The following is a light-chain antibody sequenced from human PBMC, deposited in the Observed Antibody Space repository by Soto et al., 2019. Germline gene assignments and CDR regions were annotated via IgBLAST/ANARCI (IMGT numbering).Light chain of an antibody. CDR1: QSVSTY. CDR2: DAS. CDR3: QQRFNWPPVT. Sequence: EIVLTQSPATLSLSPGERATLSCKASQSVSTYLAWYQQKPGQAPRLLIYDASMRATGIPARFSGSGSGTYFSLTISSLEPEDFAVYYCQQRFNWPPVTFGPGTKVDIK. V-gene: IGKV3-11*01. J-gene: IGKJ3*01.